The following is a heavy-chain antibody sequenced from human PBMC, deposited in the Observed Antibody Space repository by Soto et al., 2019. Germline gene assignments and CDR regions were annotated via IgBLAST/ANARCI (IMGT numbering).Heavy chain of an antibody. CDR1: GFIFSTYS. Sequence: VGSLRLSCAASGFIFSTYSMNWVRQAPGKGLEWVSAISGSGGSTYYADSVKGRFTIPRDNSKNTLYLQMNSLRAEDTAVYYCAKDHSSSSFDYWGQGTLVTVSS. V-gene: IGHV3-23*01. J-gene: IGHJ4*02. CDR3: AKDHSSSSFDY. CDR2: ISGSGGST. D-gene: IGHD6-6*01.